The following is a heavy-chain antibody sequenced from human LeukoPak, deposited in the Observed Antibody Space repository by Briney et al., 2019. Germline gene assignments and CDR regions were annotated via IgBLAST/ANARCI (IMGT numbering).Heavy chain of an antibody. CDR1: GFTFGDYA. CDR2: IRSKAYGGTT. CDR3: TRVGIAVAGYYFDY. D-gene: IGHD6-19*01. Sequence: GGYLRLSCTASGFTFGDYAMSWFRQAPGKGLEWVGFIRSKAYGGTTEYAASVKGRFTISRDDSKSIAYLQMNSLKTEDTAVYYCTRVGIAVAGYYFDYWGQGTLVTVSS. V-gene: IGHV3-49*03. J-gene: IGHJ4*02.